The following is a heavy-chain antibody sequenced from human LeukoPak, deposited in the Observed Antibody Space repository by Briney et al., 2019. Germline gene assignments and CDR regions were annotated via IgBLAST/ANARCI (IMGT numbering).Heavy chain of an antibody. D-gene: IGHD1-7*01. CDR1: GFTFSSYG. CDR2: IRYDGSNK. J-gene: IGHJ5*02. V-gene: IGHV3-30*02. CDR3: AKDSGTTWQVNWFDP. Sequence: GGSLRLSCAASGFTFSSYGMHWVRQAPGKGLEWGAFIRYDGSNKYYADSVKGRFTISRDNSKNTLYLQMNSLRAEDTAVYYCAKDSGTTWQVNWFDPWGQGTLVTVSS.